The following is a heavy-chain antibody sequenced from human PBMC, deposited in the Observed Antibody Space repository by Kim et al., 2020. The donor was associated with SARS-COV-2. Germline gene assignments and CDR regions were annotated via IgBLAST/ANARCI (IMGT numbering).Heavy chain of an antibody. V-gene: IGHV4-59*01. CDR3: ARAGAALLLAFDL. CDR2: IYYSGST. J-gene: IGHJ2*01. Sequence: SETLSLTCTVSGGSISSYYWSWIRQPPGKGLEWIGYIYYSGSTNYNPSLKSRVTISVDTSKKQFSLKLSSVTAADTAVYYCARAGAALLLAFDLWGRGTLVTVSS. CDR1: GGSISSYY. D-gene: IGHD6-6*01.